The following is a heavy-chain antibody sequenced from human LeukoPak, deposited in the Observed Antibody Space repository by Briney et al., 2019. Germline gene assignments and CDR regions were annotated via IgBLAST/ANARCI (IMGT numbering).Heavy chain of an antibody. J-gene: IGHJ4*02. CDR2: MNPNSRNP. D-gene: IGHD5-12*01. Sequence: ASXKVSCKASGYTFTNYNINWVRQATGQGREWMGWMNPNSRNPGYAQKLHGGVTITRNTSISTAYMELSTLRSEDTAVYYCARAASVATDGDWGQGTLVTVSS. V-gene: IGHV1-8*01. CDR3: ARAASVATDGD. CDR1: GYTFTNYN.